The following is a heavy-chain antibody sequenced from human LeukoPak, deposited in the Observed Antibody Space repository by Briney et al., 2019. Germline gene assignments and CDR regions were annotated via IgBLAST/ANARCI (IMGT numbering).Heavy chain of an antibody. V-gene: IGHV4-59*08. D-gene: IGHD1-26*01. Sequence: SETLSLTCTVSGGSISSYYWSWIRQPPGKGLEWIGYIYYSGSTNYNPSLKSRVTISVDTSKNQFSLKLSSVTAADTAVYYCARPAHLGGWFDPWGQGTLVTVSS. CDR3: ARPAHLGGWFDP. CDR1: GGSISSYY. CDR2: IYYSGST. J-gene: IGHJ5*02.